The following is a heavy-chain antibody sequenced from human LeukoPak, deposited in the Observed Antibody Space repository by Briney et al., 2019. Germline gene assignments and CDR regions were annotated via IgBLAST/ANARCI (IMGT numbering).Heavy chain of an antibody. V-gene: IGHV3-30*03. Sequence: GRSLRLSCAASGFTFSSYGMHWVRQAPGKGLEWVAVISYDGSNKYYADSVKGRFTISRDNSKNTLYLQMNSLRSEDTAVYYCATDTSRPYDILTGYYPNDYYYYYGMDVWGQGTTVTVSS. D-gene: IGHD3-9*01. J-gene: IGHJ6*02. CDR3: ATDTSRPYDILTGYYPNDYYYYYGMDV. CDR2: ISYDGSNK. CDR1: GFTFSSYG.